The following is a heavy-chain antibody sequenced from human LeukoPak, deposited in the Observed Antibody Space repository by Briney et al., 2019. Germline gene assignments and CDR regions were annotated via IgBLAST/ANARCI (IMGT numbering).Heavy chain of an antibody. CDR3: ARAPLDYYDSSGYFDY. CDR2: IIPIFGTA. V-gene: IGHV1-69*13. D-gene: IGHD3-22*01. CDR1: GGTFSSYA. J-gene: IGHJ4*02. Sequence: SVKVSCKASGGTFSSYAISWVRQAPGQGFEWMGGIIPIFGTANYAQKFQGRVTITADESTSTAYMELSSLRSEDTAVYCCARAPLDYYDSSGYFDYWGQGTLVTVSS.